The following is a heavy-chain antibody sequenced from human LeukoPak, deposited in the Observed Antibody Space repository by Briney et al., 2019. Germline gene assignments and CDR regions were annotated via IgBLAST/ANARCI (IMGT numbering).Heavy chain of an antibody. D-gene: IGHD1-26*01. CDR1: GFTLSDYY. V-gene: IGHV3-11*01. CDR3: AREVGATKANWFDP. J-gene: IGHJ5*02. CDR2: ISRSGSTI. Sequence: PGGSLNLSGAASGFTLSDYYLSWIRRAPGKGLEGVSYISRSGSTIYYADSGKGGLTISRKKAKNSRYRQMNRLRAEDTAVYYCAREVGATKANWFDPWGQGTLLTVSS.